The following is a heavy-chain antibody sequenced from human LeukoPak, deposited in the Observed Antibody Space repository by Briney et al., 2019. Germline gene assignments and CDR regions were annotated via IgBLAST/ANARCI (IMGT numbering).Heavy chain of an antibody. V-gene: IGHV3-53*04. D-gene: IGHD3-3*02. CDR1: GFTVSSNF. CDR3: ARLYGTFLEWSPYFDY. Sequence: GGSLRLSCAASGFTVSSNFMSWVRQAPGKGLEWVSVIYSGGSTYYADSVKGRFTISRHNSKNTLYLQMNSLRAEDTAVYYCARLYGTFLEWSPYFDYWGQGTQVTVSS. CDR2: IYSGGST. J-gene: IGHJ4*02.